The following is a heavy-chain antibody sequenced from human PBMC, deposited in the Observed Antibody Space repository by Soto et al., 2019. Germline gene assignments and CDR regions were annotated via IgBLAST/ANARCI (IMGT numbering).Heavy chain of an antibody. V-gene: IGHV3-49*03. CDR3: TLVVPAYYYYGMDV. J-gene: IGHJ6*02. D-gene: IGHD2-2*01. CDR1: GFTFSSYS. CDR2: IRSKAYGGTT. Sequence: GGSLRLSCAASGFTFSSYSMSCFRQAPGKGLEWVGFIRSKAYGGTTEYAASVKGRFTISRDDSKSIAYLQMNSLKTEDTAVYYCTLVVPAYYYYGMDVWGQGTTVTVSS.